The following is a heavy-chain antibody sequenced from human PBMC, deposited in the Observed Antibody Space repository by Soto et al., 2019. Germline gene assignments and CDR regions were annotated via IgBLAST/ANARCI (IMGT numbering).Heavy chain of an antibody. D-gene: IGHD3-22*01. CDR2: IIPIFGTA. J-gene: IGHJ5*02. Sequence: ASVKVSCKASGGTFSSYAISWVRQAPGQGLEWMGGIIPIFGTANYAQKFQGRVTITADKSTSTAYMELNSLRAEDTAVYYCAKEHYYDSSPVAWFDPWGQGTLVTVSS. CDR1: GGTFSSYA. V-gene: IGHV1-69*06. CDR3: AKEHYYDSSPVAWFDP.